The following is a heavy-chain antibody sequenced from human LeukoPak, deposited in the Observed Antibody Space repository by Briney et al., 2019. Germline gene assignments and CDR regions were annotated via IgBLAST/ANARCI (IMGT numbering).Heavy chain of an antibody. CDR3: ARGAVEYCSGGSCYNWFDP. Sequence: SVKVSCKASGGTFSSYAISWVRQAPGQGLEWMGGFIPIFGTASYAQKFQGRVTITADKSTSTAYMELSSLRSEDTAVYYCARGAVEYCSGGSCYNWFDPWGQGTLVTVSS. CDR1: GGTFSSYA. V-gene: IGHV1-69*06. CDR2: FIPIFGTA. D-gene: IGHD2-15*01. J-gene: IGHJ5*02.